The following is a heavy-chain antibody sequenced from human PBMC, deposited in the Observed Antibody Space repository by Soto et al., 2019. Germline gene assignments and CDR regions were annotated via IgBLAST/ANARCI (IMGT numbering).Heavy chain of an antibody. CDR2: IIPIFGTA. CDR3: ASTHLYYGSGSYYFDY. CDR1: GGTFSSYA. D-gene: IGHD3-10*01. Sequence: QVQMVQSGAEVKKPGSSVKVSCKASGGTFSSYAISWVRQAPGQGLEWLGGIIPIFGTANYAQKFQGRVTITADESTSTAYMELSSLRSEDTAVYYCASTHLYYGSGSYYFDYWGQGTLVTVS. J-gene: IGHJ4*02. V-gene: IGHV1-69*01.